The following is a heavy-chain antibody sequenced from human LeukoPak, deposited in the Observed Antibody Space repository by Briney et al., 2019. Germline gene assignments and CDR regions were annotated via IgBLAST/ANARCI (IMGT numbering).Heavy chain of an antibody. CDR3: ATDLRGRGPNPLSTRIDY. CDR1: GFTFSYAW. Sequence: PGGSLRLSCAASGFTFSYAWMTWVRQAPGIGLEWVGRIKCKTDGGTTDYAAPVKGRFTISRDDSINTLYLQMNSLKSDDTAVYYCATDLRGRGPNPLSTRIDYWGQGTLVTVSS. CDR2: IKCKTDGGTT. D-gene: IGHD2/OR15-2a*01. J-gene: IGHJ4*02. V-gene: IGHV3-15*01.